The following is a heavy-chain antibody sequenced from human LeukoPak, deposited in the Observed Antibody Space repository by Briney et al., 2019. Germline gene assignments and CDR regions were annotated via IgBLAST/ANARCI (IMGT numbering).Heavy chain of an antibody. CDR3: ARNNGMDV. V-gene: IGHV3-23*01. CDR1: GFTFSSYA. J-gene: IGHJ6*02. Sequence: PGGSLRLSCIASGFTFSSYAMGWVRQAPGKGLDWVSAISGSGVTTHYAGSVQGRFSISRDNSKNTLYLQMNSLRAEDTALYHCARNNGMDVWGQGTTVIVSS. CDR2: ISGSGVTT.